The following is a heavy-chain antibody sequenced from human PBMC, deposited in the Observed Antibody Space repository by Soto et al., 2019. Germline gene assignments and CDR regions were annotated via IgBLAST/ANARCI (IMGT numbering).Heavy chain of an antibody. V-gene: IGHV2-26*01. D-gene: IGHD6-13*01. J-gene: IGHJ6*03. CDR3: ARTPLQYSSSWSSGYYYMDV. CDR1: GFSLSNARMG. CDR2: IFSNDEK. Sequence: QVTLKESGPVLVKPTETLTLTCTVSGFSLSNARMGVSWIRQPPGKALEWLAHIFSNDEKSYSTSLKSRLTNSKDTSKSQVVLTMTNRDPVDSATYYCARTPLQYSSSWSSGYYYMDVWGKGTTVTVS.